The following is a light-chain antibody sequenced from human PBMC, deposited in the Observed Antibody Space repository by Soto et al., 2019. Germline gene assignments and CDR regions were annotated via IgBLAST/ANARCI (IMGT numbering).Light chain of an antibody. Sequence: DIQMTQSPSTLSASVGDRVTITCRASQSISSWLAWYQQKPGKAPKLLIYKASTLQSGVPSRFSGSGSGTEFTLAISSLQPDDSATYYCQQYNDTWTFGQGTNVDIK. CDR1: QSISSW. V-gene: IGKV1-5*03. CDR3: QQYNDTWT. CDR2: KAS. J-gene: IGKJ1*01.